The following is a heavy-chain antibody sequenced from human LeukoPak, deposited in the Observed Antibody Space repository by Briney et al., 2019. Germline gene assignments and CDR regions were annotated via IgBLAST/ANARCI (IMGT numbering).Heavy chain of an antibody. Sequence: SGGSLRLSCAASGFTFSSYGMHWVRQAPGKGLEWVAVISYDGSNKYYADSVKGRFTISRDNSENTLYLQMNSLRAEDTAVYYCAKDGGGRILDYWGQGTLVTVSS. J-gene: IGHJ4*02. CDR2: ISYDGSNK. V-gene: IGHV3-30*18. CDR3: AKDGGGRILDY. CDR1: GFTFSSYG. D-gene: IGHD3-16*01.